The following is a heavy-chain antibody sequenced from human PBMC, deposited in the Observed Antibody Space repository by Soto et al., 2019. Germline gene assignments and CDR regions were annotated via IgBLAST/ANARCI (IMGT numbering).Heavy chain of an antibody. Sequence: VQLQESGPGLVKPSETLSLTCTVSGDSISNYYWSWIRQPPGKGLEWIGYIYYSGSTNSNPSLKSRVTISVDTSKNQFSLKLNSVTAADTAVYYCARHLWVGSSWYLGAVDIWGQGTMVTVSS. V-gene: IGHV4-59*08. CDR2: IYYSGST. CDR3: ARHLWVGSSWYLGAVDI. J-gene: IGHJ3*02. CDR1: GDSISNYY. D-gene: IGHD6-13*01.